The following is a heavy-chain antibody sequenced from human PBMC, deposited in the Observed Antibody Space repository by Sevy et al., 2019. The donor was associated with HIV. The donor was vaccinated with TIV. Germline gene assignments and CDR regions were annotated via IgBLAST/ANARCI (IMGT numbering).Heavy chain of an antibody. D-gene: IGHD2-2*01. CDR1: GFTFSSYS. Sequence: GGSLRLSCAASGFTFSSYSMNWVRQAPGKGLEWVSSISSSSSYIYYADSVKGRFTISRDNAKNSLYLQMNSLRAEDTAVYYCARDDMVVVPAAIGYYYGMDVWGQGTTVTVSS. J-gene: IGHJ6*02. CDR2: ISSSSSYI. V-gene: IGHV3-21*01. CDR3: ARDDMVVVPAAIGYYYGMDV.